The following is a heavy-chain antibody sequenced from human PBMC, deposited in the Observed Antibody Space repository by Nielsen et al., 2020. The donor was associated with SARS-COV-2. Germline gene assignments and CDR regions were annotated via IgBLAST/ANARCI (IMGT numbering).Heavy chain of an antibody. CDR1: GGPISSYY. CDR2: IYYSGST. V-gene: IGHV4-59*01. Sequence: GSLRLSCTVSGGPISSYYWSWIRQPPGKGLEWIGYIYYSGSTNYNPSLKSRVTISVDTSKNQFSLKLSSVTAADTAVYYCARVGGYCSSISCYGGFDYWGQGTLVTVSS. J-gene: IGHJ4*02. CDR3: ARVGGYCSSISCYGGFDY. D-gene: IGHD2-2*01.